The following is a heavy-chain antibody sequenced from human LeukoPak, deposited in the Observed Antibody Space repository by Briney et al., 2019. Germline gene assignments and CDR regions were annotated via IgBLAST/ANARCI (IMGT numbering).Heavy chain of an antibody. J-gene: IGHJ4*02. CDR2: ITSSGSAI. CDR1: RFTFSTYE. Sequence: GGSLRLSCAASRFTFSTYEMNWVRQAPGKGLEWVSYITSSGSAIYYADSVKGRFTISRDNTKNSLYLQMNSLRAEDTAVYYCARGGAARPFDYWGQGTLVTVCS. V-gene: IGHV3-48*03. D-gene: IGHD6-6*01. CDR3: ARGGAARPFDY.